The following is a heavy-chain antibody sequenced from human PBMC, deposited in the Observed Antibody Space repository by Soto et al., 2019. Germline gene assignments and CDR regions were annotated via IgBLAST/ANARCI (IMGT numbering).Heavy chain of an antibody. D-gene: IGHD4-17*01. V-gene: IGHV3-33*01. J-gene: IGHJ2*01. CDR3: ARGPMTTVTTWGDWYFDL. CDR1: GFTFSSYG. CDR2: IWYDGTNK. Sequence: QVQLVESGGGVVQPGRSLRLSCATSGFTFSSYGMHWVRQGPGKGLEWVAVIWYDGTNKYYADSGNGRFTISRDDSKNTLYLQMNRLRAEDTAVYYCARGPMTTVTTWGDWYFDLWGRGTLVTVSS.